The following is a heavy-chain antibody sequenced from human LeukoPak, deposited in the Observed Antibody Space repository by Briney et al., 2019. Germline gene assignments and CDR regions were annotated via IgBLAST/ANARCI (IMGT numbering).Heavy chain of an antibody. J-gene: IGHJ3*02. CDR1: GFTFSSYG. D-gene: IGHD3-22*01. V-gene: IGHV3-48*01. Sequence: GGSLRLSCAASGFTFSSYGMTWVRQAPGKGLEWVSYISSSSSTIYYADSVKGRFTISRDNAKNSLYLQLNSLRAEDTAVYYCARSMIVVVFDAFDIWGQGTMVTVSS. CDR3: ARSMIVVVFDAFDI. CDR2: ISSSSSTI.